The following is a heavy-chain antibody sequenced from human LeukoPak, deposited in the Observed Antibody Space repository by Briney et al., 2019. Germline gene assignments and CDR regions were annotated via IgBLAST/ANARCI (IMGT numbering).Heavy chain of an antibody. CDR1: GGSITAYY. CDR2: IFFSGST. J-gene: IGHJ4*02. Sequence: SETLSLTCTVFGGSITAYYWSWIRQPPGKGLEWIGYIFFSGSTSYNPSLKSRVTMSMDTSKSQLSLRLSSVTAADTAVYYCVRGHAVADREWGQGTLVIVSS. CDR3: VRGHAVADRE. D-gene: IGHD6-19*01. V-gene: IGHV4-59*01.